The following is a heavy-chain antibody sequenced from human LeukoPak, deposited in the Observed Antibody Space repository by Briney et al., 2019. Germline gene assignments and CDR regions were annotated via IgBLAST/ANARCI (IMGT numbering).Heavy chain of an antibody. CDR3: AKDPPHCGGDCYLVDAFDI. CDR1: GFTFSSYA. Sequence: GGSLRLSCAASGFTFSSYAMSWVRQAPGKGLEWVSAISGSGGSIYYADSVKGRFTISRDNSKNTLYLQMNSLRAEDTAVYYCAKDPPHCGGDCYLVDAFDIWGQGTMVTVSS. CDR2: ISGSGGSI. V-gene: IGHV3-23*01. J-gene: IGHJ3*02. D-gene: IGHD2-21*02.